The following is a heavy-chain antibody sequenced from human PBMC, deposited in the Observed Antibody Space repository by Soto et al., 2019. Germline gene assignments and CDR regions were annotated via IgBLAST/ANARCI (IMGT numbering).Heavy chain of an antibody. D-gene: IGHD2-15*01. Sequence: ESGGGLVQPGGSLRLSCAASGFTFSTYWMSWVRQAPWKGLEWVANIKQDGSDKYYVDSVKGRFTISRDNAKNSLYLQMNGLRAEDTAVYYCARVKSLAGHYWGQGTLVTVSS. V-gene: IGHV3-7*05. J-gene: IGHJ4*02. CDR3: ARVKSLAGHY. CDR1: GFTFSTYW. CDR2: IKQDGSDK.